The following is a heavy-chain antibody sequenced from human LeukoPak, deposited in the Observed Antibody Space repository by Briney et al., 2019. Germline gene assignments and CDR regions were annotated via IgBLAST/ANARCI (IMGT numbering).Heavy chain of an antibody. Sequence: GGSLRLSCAASGFTFNNYQLSRVRQAPGKEPQWVAGIRGSSIAYADSVKGRFIISRDNAKSSLYLQLNSLRDEDMAVYYCMRGGDAYASDWFDAWGQGTLVTVSS. D-gene: IGHD3-10*01. V-gene: IGHV3-48*03. CDR2: IRGSSI. J-gene: IGHJ5*02. CDR3: MRGGDAYASDWFDA. CDR1: GFTFNNYQ.